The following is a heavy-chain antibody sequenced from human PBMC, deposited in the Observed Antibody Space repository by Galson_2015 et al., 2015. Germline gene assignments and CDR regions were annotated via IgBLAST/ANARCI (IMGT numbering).Heavy chain of an antibody. CDR2: MNPNSGNT. Sequence: SVKVSCKASGYTFTSYDINWVGQATGQGLEWMGWMNPNSGNTGYAQKFQGRVTMTRNTSISTAYMELSSLRSEDTAVYYCAREVARGYSYGYDYWGQGTLVTVSS. CDR3: AREVARGYSYGYDY. D-gene: IGHD5-18*01. V-gene: IGHV1-8*01. J-gene: IGHJ4*02. CDR1: GYTFTSYD.